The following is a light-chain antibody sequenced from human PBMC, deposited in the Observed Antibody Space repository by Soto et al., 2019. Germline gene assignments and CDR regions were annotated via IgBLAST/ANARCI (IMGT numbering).Light chain of an antibody. Sequence: DIQMTQFPSTLSASVGDRVTITCRASQNVNNWLAWYQHKPGKAPQLLIYDASVLESGVPSRFSGSGSGTDFTLAINGLQSDDFATYYCHQYNTYWTFGQGTKVEVE. CDR1: QNVNNW. CDR2: DAS. J-gene: IGKJ1*01. V-gene: IGKV1-5*01. CDR3: HQYNTYWT.